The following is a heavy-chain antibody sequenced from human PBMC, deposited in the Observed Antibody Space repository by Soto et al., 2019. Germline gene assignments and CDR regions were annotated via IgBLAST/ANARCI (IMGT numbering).Heavy chain of an antibody. CDR2: INPNSGAT. D-gene: IGHD3-22*01. CDR1: GYSFSGYY. CDR3: ARGPFTYDSSGYYVY. Sequence: GASVKVSCKTSGYSFSGYYIHWVRQAPGQGLEWMGWINPNSGATLYARKFQGRVIVSRDTSINTAFMQLSSLSSDDTAVYYCARGPFTYDSSGYYVYWGQGTLVTVS. J-gene: IGHJ1*01. V-gene: IGHV1-2*02.